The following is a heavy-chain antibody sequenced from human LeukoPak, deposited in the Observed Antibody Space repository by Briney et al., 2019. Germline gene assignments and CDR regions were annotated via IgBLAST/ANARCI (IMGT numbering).Heavy chain of an antibody. CDR2: ISHDVKTT. V-gene: IGHV3-30*04. D-gene: IGHD3-10*01. J-gene: IGHJ4*02. Sequence: GKSLRLSCVASGFSFSDSVIHWVRQAPGKGLEWVAVISHDVKTTYYADSAKGRFTISRDNSRNTVFLQMNRLRPEDTAVYYCVKEAYYGWGSSPTFYFDYWGQGTRVTVSS. CDR1: GFSFSDSV. CDR3: VKEAYYGWGSSPTFYFDY.